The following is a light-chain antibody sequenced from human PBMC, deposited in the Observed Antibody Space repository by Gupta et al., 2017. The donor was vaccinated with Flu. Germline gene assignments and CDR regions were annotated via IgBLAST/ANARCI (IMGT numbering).Light chain of an antibody. CDR1: QAVSNF. V-gene: IGKV3-11*01. CDR3: QRRGNGWT. Sequence: EIVLTQSPATLSLSPGERATRSCRASQAVSNFLSWYQQKPGQAPRLLIYDTFTRATGVPARFSGSGSGADFTLPIRGLEAEDFAVYYGQRRGNGWTFGQGTKVEIK. CDR2: DTF. J-gene: IGKJ1*01.